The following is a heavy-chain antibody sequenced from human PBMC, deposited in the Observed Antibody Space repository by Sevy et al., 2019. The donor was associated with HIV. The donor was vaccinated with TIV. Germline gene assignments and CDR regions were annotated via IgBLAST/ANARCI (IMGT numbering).Heavy chain of an antibody. CDR2: INHSGST. CDR1: GGSFSGYY. J-gene: IGHJ3*02. CDR3: ARHCSSSSCSHAFDI. Sequence: SETLSLTCAVYGGSFSGYYWSWIRQPPGKGLEWVGEINHSGSTNYNPSLKSRVTISVDTSNNQFPLKLSSVTAADTAVYYCARHCSSSSCSHAFDIWGQGTMVTVSS. D-gene: IGHD2-2*01. V-gene: IGHV4-34*01.